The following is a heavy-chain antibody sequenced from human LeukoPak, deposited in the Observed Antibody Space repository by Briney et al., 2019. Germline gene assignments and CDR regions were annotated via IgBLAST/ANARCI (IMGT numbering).Heavy chain of an antibody. D-gene: IGHD2-2*02. CDR3: ARGGKYTYGPFDY. Sequence: GGSLRLSCAASGFSFSSYWMHWVRQAPGKGLVWVSRINSDGSITIFADSVKGRFTISRDNAKNTLYLQMSSLRAEDTAVYYCARGGKYTYGPFDYWGQETLVTVSS. CDR1: GFSFSSYW. J-gene: IGHJ4*02. CDR2: INSDGSIT. V-gene: IGHV3-74*01.